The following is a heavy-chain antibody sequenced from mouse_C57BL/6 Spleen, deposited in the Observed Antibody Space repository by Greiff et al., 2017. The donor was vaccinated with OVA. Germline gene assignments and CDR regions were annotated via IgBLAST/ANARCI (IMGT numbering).Heavy chain of an antibody. J-gene: IGHJ4*01. CDR3: ARDGYYDAMDY. D-gene: IGHD2-3*01. CDR1: GYAFSSSW. CDR2: IYPGDGDT. V-gene: IGHV1-82*01. Sequence: QVQLQQSGPELVKPGASVKISCKASGYAFSSSWMNWVKQRPGKGLEWIGRIYPGDGDTNYNGKFKGKATLTAYKSSSTAYMPLSSLSSEDSAVYFCARDGYYDAMDYWGQGTSVTVSS.